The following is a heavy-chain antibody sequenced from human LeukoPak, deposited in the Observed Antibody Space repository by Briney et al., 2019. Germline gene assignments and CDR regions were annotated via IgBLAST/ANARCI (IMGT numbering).Heavy chain of an antibody. CDR3: ARLRAASYYYMDV. D-gene: IGHD6-25*01. CDR2: IYTSGST. CDR1: GGSISSYY. V-gene: IGHV4-4*09. Sequence: PSETLSLTCTVSGGSISSYYWSWIRQPPGKGLEWIGYIYTSGSTNYNPSLKSRVTISVDTSKVQFSLKLSSVTAADTAVYYCARLRAASYYYMDVWGKGTTVTVSS. J-gene: IGHJ6*03.